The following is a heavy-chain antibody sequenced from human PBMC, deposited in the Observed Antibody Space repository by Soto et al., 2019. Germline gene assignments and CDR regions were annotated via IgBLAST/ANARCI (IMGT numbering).Heavy chain of an antibody. CDR2: ISYDGSNK. V-gene: IGHV3-30-3*01. CDR1: GFTFSSYA. CDR3: SRNRFCSGRSYLCYYFDY. Sequence: QVQLVESGGGVVQPGRSLRLSCAASGFTFSSYAMHWVRQAPGKGLEWVAVISYDGSNKYYADSVKGRFTITRDNSNNTLYLQTNRLRAEATAVYYCSRNRFCSGRSYLCYYFDYWGQGTLVTLSS. J-gene: IGHJ4*02. D-gene: IGHD2-15*01.